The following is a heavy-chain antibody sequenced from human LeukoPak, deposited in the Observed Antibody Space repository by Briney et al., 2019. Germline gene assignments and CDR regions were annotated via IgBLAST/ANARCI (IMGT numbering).Heavy chain of an antibody. CDR2: INWNGGST. CDR3: ARDLGIAVAGLGWFDP. Sequence: GRSLRLSCAASGFTFDDYGMSWVRQAPGKGLEWVSGINWNGGSTGYADSVKGRFTISRDNAKNSLYLQMNSLRAEDTALYHCARDLGIAVAGLGWFDPWGQGTLVTVSS. V-gene: IGHV3-20*01. CDR1: GFTFDDYG. J-gene: IGHJ5*02. D-gene: IGHD6-19*01.